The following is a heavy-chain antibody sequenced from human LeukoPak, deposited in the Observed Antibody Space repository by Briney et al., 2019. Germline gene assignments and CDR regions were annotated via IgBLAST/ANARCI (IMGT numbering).Heavy chain of an antibody. CDR1: GFTFSSYG. D-gene: IGHD5-24*01. V-gene: IGHV3-33*01. Sequence: GGSLRLSCAASGFTFSSYGMHWVRQAPGKGLEWVAVIWYDGSNKYYADSVKGRFTISRDNSKNTLYLQMNSLRAEDTAVYYCARKSRDGYKGLYYYYGMDVWGQGTTVTVSS. CDR3: ARKSRDGYKGLYYYYGMDV. CDR2: IWYDGSNK. J-gene: IGHJ6*02.